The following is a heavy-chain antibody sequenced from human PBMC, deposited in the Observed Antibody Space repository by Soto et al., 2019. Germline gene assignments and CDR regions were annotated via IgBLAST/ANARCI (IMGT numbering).Heavy chain of an antibody. CDR1: GFTFSSYE. CDR3: ARARIIAVAAPCDYYYYYGMDV. Sequence: EVQLVESGGGLVQPGGSMRLSCAASGFTFSSYEMNWVRQAPGKGLEWVSYISSSGSTIYYADSVKGRFTISRDNAKNSLYLQMNSLRAGDTAVYYCARARIIAVAAPCDYYYYYGMDVWGQGTTVTVSS. D-gene: IGHD6-19*01. J-gene: IGHJ6*02. V-gene: IGHV3-48*03. CDR2: ISSSGSTI.